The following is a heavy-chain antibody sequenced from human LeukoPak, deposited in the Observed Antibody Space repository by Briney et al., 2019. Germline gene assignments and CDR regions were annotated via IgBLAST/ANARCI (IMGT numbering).Heavy chain of an antibody. CDR2: INHSGST. Sequence: SETLSLTCAVYGGSFSGYYWSWIRQPPGKGLEWIGEINHSGSTNYNPSLKSRVTISVDTSKNQFSLKLSSVTAADTAVYYCARKSSSLAGPLNWFDPWGQGTLVTVSS. D-gene: IGHD6-13*01. V-gene: IGHV4-34*01. J-gene: IGHJ5*02. CDR3: ARKSSSLAGPLNWFDP. CDR1: GGSFSGYY.